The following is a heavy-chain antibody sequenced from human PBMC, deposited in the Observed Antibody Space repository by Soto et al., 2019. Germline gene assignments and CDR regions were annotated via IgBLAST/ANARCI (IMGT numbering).Heavy chain of an antibody. J-gene: IGHJ4*02. Sequence: GGSLRLSCAASGFTFSSYAMSWVRQAPGKGLEWVSAISGSGGSTYYADSVKGRFTISRDNSKNTLYLQMNSLRAEDTAVYYCAKDSFRSYCSGGSCSEYYFDYWGQGTLVTVSS. V-gene: IGHV3-23*01. CDR2: ISGSGGST. CDR1: GFTFSSYA. D-gene: IGHD2-15*01. CDR3: AKDSFRSYCSGGSCSEYYFDY.